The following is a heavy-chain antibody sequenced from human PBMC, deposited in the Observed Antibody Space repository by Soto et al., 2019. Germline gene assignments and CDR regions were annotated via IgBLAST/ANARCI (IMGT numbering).Heavy chain of an antibody. V-gene: IGHV3-48*02. CDR2: ISSRSSTI. CDR1: GFTFINYN. J-gene: IGHJ6*02. Sequence: GGSLRLSCAASGFTFINYNMNWVRQAPGKGLEWVSYISSRSSTIYYADSVKGRFTISRDNAKNSLYLQMNSLRDEDTAVYYCARDCGKGYGMDVWGQGTTVTAS. CDR3: ARDCGKGYGMDV.